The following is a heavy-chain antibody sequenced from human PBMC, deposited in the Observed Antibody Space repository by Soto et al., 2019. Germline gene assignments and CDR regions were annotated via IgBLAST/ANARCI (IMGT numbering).Heavy chain of an antibody. CDR1: GYTFTNYW. J-gene: IGHJ6*02. V-gene: IGHV5-51*01. CDR2: IYPGDSDT. Sequence: PGESLKISCKGSGYTFTNYWIGWVRQMPGKGPEWMGIIYPGDSDTKYNPSFQGQFTISADKSITTTYLQWSSLKASDTAIYYCAASIFYYGMDVWGQGTTVTVSS. CDR3: AASIFYYGMDV.